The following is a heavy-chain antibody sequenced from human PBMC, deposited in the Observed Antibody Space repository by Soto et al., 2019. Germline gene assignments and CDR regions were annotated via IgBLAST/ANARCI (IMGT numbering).Heavy chain of an antibody. D-gene: IGHD5-12*01. CDR1: GYTFTSYY. CDR3: ARRGSWYSGYDLRYYFDY. J-gene: IGHJ4*02. Sequence: ASVKVSCKASGYTFTSYYMHWVRQAPGQGLEWMGIINPSGGSTSYAQKFQGRVTMTRDTSTSTVYMELSSLRSEDTAVYYCARRGSWYSGYDLRYYFDYWGQGTLVTVSS. CDR2: INPSGGST. V-gene: IGHV1-46*03.